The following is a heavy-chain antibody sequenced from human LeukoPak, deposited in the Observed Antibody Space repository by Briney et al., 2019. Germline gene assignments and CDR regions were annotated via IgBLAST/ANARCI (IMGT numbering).Heavy chain of an antibody. J-gene: IGHJ6*02. D-gene: IGHD3-10*02. CDR3: AKDIYVRNYYYYGMDV. CDR1: GFTFSSYA. Sequence: PGGSLRLSCAASGFTFSSYAMSWVRQAPGKGLEWVSAISGSGGSTYYADSVKGRFTISRDNAKNSLYLQMNSLRAEDTALYYCAKDIYVRNYYYYGMDVWGQGTTVTVSS. V-gene: IGHV3-23*01. CDR2: ISGSGGST.